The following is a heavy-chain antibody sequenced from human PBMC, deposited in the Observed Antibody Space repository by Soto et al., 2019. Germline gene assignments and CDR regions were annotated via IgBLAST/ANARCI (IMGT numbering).Heavy chain of an antibody. V-gene: IGHV3-30-3*01. CDR1: GFTFSSYA. CDR2: ISYDGSNK. Sequence: HPGGAVRRSCAASGFTFSSYAMHWVRQAQGKGLEWVAVISYDGSNKYYADSVKGRFTISRDNSKNTLYLQMNSLRAEETAVYYCATTYSSSSVYYYYGIDVWRQGTTVTLSS. D-gene: IGHD6-6*01. J-gene: IGHJ6*02. CDR3: ATTYSSSSVYYYYGIDV.